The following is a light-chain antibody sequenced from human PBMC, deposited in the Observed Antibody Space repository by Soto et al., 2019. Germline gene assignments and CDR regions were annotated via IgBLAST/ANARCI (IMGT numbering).Light chain of an antibody. J-gene: IGLJ2*01. CDR1: SSDVGGYEY. CDR3: SSYTSTTTVV. V-gene: IGLV2-14*01. CDR2: EVS. Sequence: QSVLTQPASVYGSPGQSITISCTGTSSDVGGYEYVSWYQQHPGKAPKLMIYEVSNRPSGVSNRFSGSKSGNTASLTISGLQAEDEADYYCSSYTSTTTVVFGGGTKLTVL.